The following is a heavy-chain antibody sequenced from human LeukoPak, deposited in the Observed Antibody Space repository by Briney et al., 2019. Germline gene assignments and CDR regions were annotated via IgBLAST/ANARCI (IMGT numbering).Heavy chain of an antibody. CDR1: GGSISSSSYY. D-gene: IGHD3-10*01. Sequence: PSETLSLTCTVSGGSISSSSYYWGWIRQPPGKGLEWIGSIYYSGSTYYNPSLKSRVTISVDTSKNQFSLKLSSVTAADTAVYYCARHLGLYYGSGSQRFDPWGQGTLVTVSS. CDR2: IYYSGST. J-gene: IGHJ5*02. CDR3: ARHLGLYYGSGSQRFDP. V-gene: IGHV4-39*01.